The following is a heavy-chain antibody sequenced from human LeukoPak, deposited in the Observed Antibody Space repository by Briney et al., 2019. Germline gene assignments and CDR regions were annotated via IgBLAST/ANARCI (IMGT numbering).Heavy chain of an antibody. CDR3: ARASPPPYSSPDY. CDR1: GFAVSNNY. V-gene: IGHV3-53*01. Sequence: GGSLRLSCAASGFAVSNNYMGWVRQAPGKGLEWVSIIYSGGITYYVDSVKGRFTISRDNSKNTLYLQMNSLRAEDTAVYYCARASPPPYSSPDYWGQGTLVTVSS. D-gene: IGHD6-13*01. J-gene: IGHJ4*02. CDR2: IYSGGIT.